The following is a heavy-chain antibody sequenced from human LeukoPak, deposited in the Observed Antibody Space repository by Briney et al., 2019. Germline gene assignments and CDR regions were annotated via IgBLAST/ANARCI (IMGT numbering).Heavy chain of an antibody. CDR2: ISWNGGAI. D-gene: IGHD3-3*01. CDR3: AKDIGVQRYYYYYYMDV. V-gene: IGHV3-9*01. J-gene: IGHJ6*03. Sequence: GRSLRLSCAASGFTFDDHAFHWVRRAPGKGLEWVSGISWNGGAIGYADSVKGRFTISRDNTKNSLFLQMTSLRPEDTAVYYCAKDIGVQRYYYYYYMDVWGKGTSVTVSS. CDR1: GFTFDDHA.